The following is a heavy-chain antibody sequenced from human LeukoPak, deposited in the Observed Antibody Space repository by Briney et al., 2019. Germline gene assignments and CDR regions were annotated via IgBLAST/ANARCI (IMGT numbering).Heavy chain of an antibody. D-gene: IGHD3-9*01. Sequence: GESLKISCKGSGYSFTSYWIGWVRQMPGKGLEWMGIIYPGDSDTRYSPSFQGQVTISADKSISTAYLQWSSLKASDTAMYYCARSIHLYDILTGYYEPPDVGAFDIWGQGTMVTVSS. CDR3: ARSIHLYDILTGYYEPPDVGAFDI. V-gene: IGHV5-51*01. CDR2: IYPGDSDT. CDR1: GYSFTSYW. J-gene: IGHJ3*02.